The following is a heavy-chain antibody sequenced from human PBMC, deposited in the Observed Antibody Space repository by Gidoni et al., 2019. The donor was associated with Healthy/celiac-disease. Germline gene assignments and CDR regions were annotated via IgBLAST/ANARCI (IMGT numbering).Heavy chain of an antibody. CDR2: ISYDGSNK. Sequence: QVQLVESGGGVVQPGRDLRVSGAAAGCTFRSYGIHWGRQAPGKGRGWFAVISYDGSNKSSAVSVKGRFTISRDNSKTTLYLQMHSLRAEDTAVYYCAKAGEYYYYYGMDVWGQGTTVTVSS. V-gene: IGHV3-30*18. J-gene: IGHJ6*02. CDR1: GCTFRSYG. CDR3: AKAGEYYYYYGMDV.